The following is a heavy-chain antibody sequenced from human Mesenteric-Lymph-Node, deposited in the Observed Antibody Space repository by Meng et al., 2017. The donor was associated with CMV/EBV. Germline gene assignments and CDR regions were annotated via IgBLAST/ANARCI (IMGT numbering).Heavy chain of an antibody. V-gene: IGHV4-34*01. Sequence: SETLSLTCAVYRDSFSGYYWNWIRQPPGMGLEWIGEINHSGRTNYNPSLKSRVTISVDTSKNQFSLKLSSVTAADTAVYYCARSVIAARPGALDVWGQGTTVTVSS. CDR2: INHSGRT. CDR3: ARSVIAARPGALDV. CDR1: RDSFSGYY. D-gene: IGHD6-6*01. J-gene: IGHJ6*02.